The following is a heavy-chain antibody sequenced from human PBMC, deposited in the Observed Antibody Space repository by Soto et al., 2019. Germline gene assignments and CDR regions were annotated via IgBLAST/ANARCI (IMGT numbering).Heavy chain of an antibody. CDR3: AKDRYSDSPVAEY. D-gene: IGHD1-26*01. CDR2: ISDVESNK. V-gene: IGHV3-30*18. Sequence: QVQLVESGGGVVQPGRSLRLSCSASGFTFTNYAMHWVRQAPGKGLQWVAVISDVESNKYYADSVKGRFTISRDNSKNTLSLQMNSLRAEDTAVYYCAKDRYSDSPVAEYWGQGTLVTXSS. CDR1: GFTFTNYA. J-gene: IGHJ4*02.